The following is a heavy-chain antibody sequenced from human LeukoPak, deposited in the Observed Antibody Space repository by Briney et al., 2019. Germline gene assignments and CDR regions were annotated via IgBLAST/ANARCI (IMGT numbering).Heavy chain of an antibody. CDR1: GFTFDDYA. CDR2: ISWNSGSI. V-gene: IGHV3-9*01. J-gene: IGHJ4*02. CDR3: ARDSGSGWYHGY. D-gene: IGHD6-19*01. Sequence: GGSLRLSCAASGFTFDDYAMHWVRQVPGKGLEWVSGISWNSGSIGYADSVKGRFTISRDNAKNSLYLQMNSLRAEDTAVYYSARDSGSGWYHGYWGQGTLVTVSS.